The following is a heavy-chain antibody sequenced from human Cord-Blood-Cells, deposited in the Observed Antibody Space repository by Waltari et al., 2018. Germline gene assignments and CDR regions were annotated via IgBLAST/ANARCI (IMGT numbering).Heavy chain of an antibody. J-gene: IGHJ3*02. V-gene: IGHV1-2*02. CDR1: GYNFTGYY. Sequence: QVQLVQSGAEVKKPGASVKVSCKASGYNFTGYYMHWVRQAPGQGLEWMGWINPNSGGTNYAQEFQGRVTMTRDTSISTAYMELSRLRSDDTAVYYCASHIQTPSDAFDIWGQGTMVTVSS. CDR3: ASHIQTPSDAFDI. D-gene: IGHD1-1*01. CDR2: INPNSGGT.